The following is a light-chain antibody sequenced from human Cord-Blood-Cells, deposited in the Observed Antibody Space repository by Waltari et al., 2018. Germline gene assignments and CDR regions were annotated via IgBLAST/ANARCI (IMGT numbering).Light chain of an antibody. CDR1: SLRSYY. Sequence: SSELTQDPAVSVALGQTVRITCQGGSLRSYYASRYQQKPGRAPVLCIYGKNNRPSGIPDRFSGSSSGNTASLTITGAQAEDEADYYCNSRDSSSNHLVFGGGTKLTVL. J-gene: IGLJ3*02. CDR2: GKN. CDR3: NSRDSSSNHLV. V-gene: IGLV3-19*01.